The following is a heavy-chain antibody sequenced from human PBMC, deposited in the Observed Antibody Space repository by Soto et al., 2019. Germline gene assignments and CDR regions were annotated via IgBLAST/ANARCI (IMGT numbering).Heavy chain of an antibody. CDR2: IYDSGST. J-gene: IGHJ6*02. Sequence: QLQLQESGPGLVKPSETLSLTCTVSGGSISSSSYYWGWIRQPPGTGLEWIGSIYDSGSTYYNPSHKSRVTISVDTSKNQFSLKLSSVTAAETAVYYCARRLYYDSSGFEGGGMDVWGQGTTGTVSS. CDR3: ARRLYYDSSGFEGGGMDV. V-gene: IGHV4-39*01. CDR1: GGSISSSSYY. D-gene: IGHD3-22*01.